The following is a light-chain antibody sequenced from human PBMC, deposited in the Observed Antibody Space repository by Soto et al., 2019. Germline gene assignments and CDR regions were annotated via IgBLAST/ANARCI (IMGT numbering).Light chain of an antibody. Sequence: DIQMTQSPSTLSASVGDRVTITCRASQSFSDWLAWYQQKPGKAPKLLIYGSSNLESGVPSRFRGSGSGTEFTLTINSLQPDDFATYYCQQYNNSPWTFGQGTKVVIK. CDR1: QSFSDW. V-gene: IGKV1-5*01. CDR2: GSS. J-gene: IGKJ1*01. CDR3: QQYNNSPWT.